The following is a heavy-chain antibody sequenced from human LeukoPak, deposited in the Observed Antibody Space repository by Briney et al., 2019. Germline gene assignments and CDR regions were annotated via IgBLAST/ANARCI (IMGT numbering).Heavy chain of an antibody. J-gene: IGHJ3*02. Sequence: ASVKVSCKASGYTFTDYYLLWVRQAPGQGLEWMGWINPNSGGTNYAQKFQGRVTMTRDTSISTAYMELSRLRSDDTAVYYCASSMVIVDAFDIWGQGTMVTVSS. CDR1: GYTFTDYY. D-gene: IGHD3-22*01. CDR3: ASSMVIVDAFDI. V-gene: IGHV1-2*02. CDR2: INPNSGGT.